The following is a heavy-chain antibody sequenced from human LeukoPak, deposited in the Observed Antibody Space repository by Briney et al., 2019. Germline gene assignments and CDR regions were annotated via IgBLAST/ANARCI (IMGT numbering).Heavy chain of an antibody. D-gene: IGHD4-17*01. Sequence: ASVKVSCKASGYTFTSYAMNWVRQAPGQGLEWMGWINTNTGNPTYAQGFTGRFVFSLDTSVSTAYLQISSLKAEDTAVYYCARGGYGDFNWYFDLWGRGTLVTVSS. CDR1: GYTFTSYA. J-gene: IGHJ2*01. CDR2: INTNTGNP. CDR3: ARGGYGDFNWYFDL. V-gene: IGHV7-4-1*02.